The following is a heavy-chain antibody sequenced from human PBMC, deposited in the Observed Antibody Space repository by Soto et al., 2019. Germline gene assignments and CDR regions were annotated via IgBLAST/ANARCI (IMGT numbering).Heavy chain of an antibody. J-gene: IGHJ6*02. D-gene: IGHD1-26*01. CDR3: AREGATSPCYYYGMDV. CDR1: GGSISSGGYY. Sequence: PSETLSLTCTVSGGSISSGGYYWSWIRQHPGKGLEWIGYIYYSGSTYYNPSLKSRVTISVDTSKNQFSLKLSSVTAADTAVYYCAREGATSPCYYYGMDVWGQGTTVTVSS. CDR2: IYYSGST. V-gene: IGHV4-31*03.